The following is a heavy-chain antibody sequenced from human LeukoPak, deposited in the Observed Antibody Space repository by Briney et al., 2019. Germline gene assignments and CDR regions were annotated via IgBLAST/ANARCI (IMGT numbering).Heavy chain of an antibody. Sequence: PGGSLRLSCAASGFTFSRNDMHWVRQAPGKGLEWVAVMSYNGRKTYYAESVKGRFTISRDNSRNTVYLQIDRLRGEDTAVYYCAKEFCGGDCSSDYFDSWGQGTLVTVSS. D-gene: IGHD2-21*02. CDR3: AKEFCGGDCSSDYFDS. CDR2: MSYNGRKT. V-gene: IGHV3-30*18. CDR1: GFTFSRND. J-gene: IGHJ4*02.